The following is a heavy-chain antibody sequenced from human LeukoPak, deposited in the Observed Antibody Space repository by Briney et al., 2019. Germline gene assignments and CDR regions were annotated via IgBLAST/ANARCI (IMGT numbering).Heavy chain of an antibody. V-gene: IGHV3-23*01. J-gene: IGHJ3*02. D-gene: IGHD7-27*01. CDR1: GFTFSSYA. CDR3: XXXXXXXXXXXHWANAFDI. Sequence: PGGSLRLSCAASGFTFSSYAMSWVRQAPGKGLEWVSAISGSGDSTYYADSVKGRFTISRDNSKNTLYLQMNSLRAEDTAVYYCXXXXXXXXXXXHWANAFDIWGQGTMVTVSX. CDR2: ISGSGDST.